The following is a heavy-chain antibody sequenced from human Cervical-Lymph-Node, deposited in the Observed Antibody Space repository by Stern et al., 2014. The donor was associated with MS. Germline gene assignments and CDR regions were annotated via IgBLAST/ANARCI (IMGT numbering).Heavy chain of an antibody. Sequence: QVQLVQSGAEVKKPGSSVKVSCKASGGTFSSYAISWVRQAPGQGLEWMGGIIPIFGTDNSAPKFQGRVTITADESTSTAYMELSSLRSEDTAVYYCARGETGTTAHYYYGMDVWGQGTTVTVSS. V-gene: IGHV1-69*01. J-gene: IGHJ6*02. CDR1: GGTFSSYA. D-gene: IGHD1-1*01. CDR3: ARGETGTTAHYYYGMDV. CDR2: IIPIFGTD.